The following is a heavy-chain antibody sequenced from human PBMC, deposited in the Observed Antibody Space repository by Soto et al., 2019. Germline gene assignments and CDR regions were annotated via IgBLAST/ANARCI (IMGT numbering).Heavy chain of an antibody. D-gene: IGHD3-10*01. CDR3: ARDANIGSPPKGMDV. V-gene: IGHV3-48*03. CDR2: SSNSGSVK. J-gene: IGHJ6*02. CDR1: GFSFSRYD. Sequence: GGSLRLSCAGSGFSFSRYDLIWVRQAPGQGLEWVSYSSNSGSVKYFADTVKGRFTISRDNAKKSLYLEIKSLTVEDTGVYFCARDANIGSPPKGMDVWGQGTTVTVSS.